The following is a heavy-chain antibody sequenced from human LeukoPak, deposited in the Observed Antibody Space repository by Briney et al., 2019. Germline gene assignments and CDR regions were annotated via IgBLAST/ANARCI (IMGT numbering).Heavy chain of an antibody. J-gene: IGHJ4*02. Sequence: GESLKISCKGSGYSFTNYWISWVRQMPGKGLEWMGKIDPSDSYTNYSPSFQGHVTISAGKSISTAYLQWNSLKASDTAIYYCARHGYSGSGTYYNFEYCGQGTLVTVSS. CDR2: IDPSDSYT. CDR3: ARHGYSGSGTYYNFEY. V-gene: IGHV5-10-1*01. D-gene: IGHD3-10*01. CDR1: GYSFTNYW.